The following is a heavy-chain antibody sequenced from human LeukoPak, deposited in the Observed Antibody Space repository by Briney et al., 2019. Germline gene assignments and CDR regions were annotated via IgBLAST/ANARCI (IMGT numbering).Heavy chain of an antibody. J-gene: IGHJ4*02. CDR1: GFTFSSYA. CDR3: AKDQGHYYDSSGYSV. Sequence: GGSLRLSCAASGFTFSSYAMSWVRQAPGKGLEWVSAISGSGGSTYYADSVKGRFTISRGNSKNTLYLQMNSLRAEDTAVYYCAKDQGHYYDSSGYSVWGQGTLVTVSS. CDR2: ISGSGGST. D-gene: IGHD3-22*01. V-gene: IGHV3-23*01.